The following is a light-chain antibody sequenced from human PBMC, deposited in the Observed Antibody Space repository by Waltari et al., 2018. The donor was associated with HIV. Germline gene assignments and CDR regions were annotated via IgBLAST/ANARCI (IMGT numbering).Light chain of an antibody. CDR2: NDD. Sequence: SSELTQPPSVSVSPGQTARITCSADALSNQYTYWYQQKSGQAPVVVIFNDDDRPSGIPERFSGSNSGSTATWTIRGVQAEDEACYYCQSSGNSGTPVVFGGGTKLNVL. J-gene: IGLJ2*01. CDR1: ALSNQY. V-gene: IGLV3-25*03. CDR3: QSSGNSGTPVV.